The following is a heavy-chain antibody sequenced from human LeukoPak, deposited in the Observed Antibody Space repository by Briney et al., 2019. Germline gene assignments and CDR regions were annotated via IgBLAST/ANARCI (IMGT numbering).Heavy chain of an antibody. CDR1: GFTFDDYA. CDR2: ISWNSGSI. Sequence: GGSLRLSCAASGFTFDDYAMHWVRQAPGKGLEWVSGISWNSGSIGYADSVKGRFSISRDNAKNSLYLQMNSLRAEDTALYYCAKDIAPFVYYDSSGQGFDYWGQGTLVTVSS. J-gene: IGHJ4*02. D-gene: IGHD3-22*01. V-gene: IGHV3-9*01. CDR3: AKDIAPFVYYDSSGQGFDY.